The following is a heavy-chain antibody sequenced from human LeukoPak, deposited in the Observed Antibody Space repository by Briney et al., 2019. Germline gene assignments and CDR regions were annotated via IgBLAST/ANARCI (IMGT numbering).Heavy chain of an antibody. CDR1: GYTFTGYY. D-gene: IGHD3-10*01. Sequence: ASVKVSCKASGYTFTGYYMHWVRQAPGQGLEWMGWINPNSGGTNYAQKFQGRVTMTRDTSISTACMELSRLRSGDTAVYYCARAGFSYYGSGRGYYFDYWGQGALVTVSS. J-gene: IGHJ4*02. CDR2: INPNSGGT. CDR3: ARAGFSYYGSGRGYYFDY. V-gene: IGHV1-2*02.